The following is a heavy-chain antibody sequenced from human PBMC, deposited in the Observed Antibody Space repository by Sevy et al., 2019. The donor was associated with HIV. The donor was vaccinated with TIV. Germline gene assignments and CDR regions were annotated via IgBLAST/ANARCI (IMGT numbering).Heavy chain of an antibody. Sequence: GGSLRLSCAASGFTFTNYDMHWVRQAPGRGLDWVAVISHDERYKNYAESVKVRFTISRDNFKNTLFLQMDSLRPEDTAVYFCARDNNAYFFLDYWGQGTLVTVSS. CDR2: ISHDERYK. CDR1: GFTFTNYD. V-gene: IGHV3-30*04. J-gene: IGHJ4*02. D-gene: IGHD3-16*01. CDR3: ARDNNAYFFLDY.